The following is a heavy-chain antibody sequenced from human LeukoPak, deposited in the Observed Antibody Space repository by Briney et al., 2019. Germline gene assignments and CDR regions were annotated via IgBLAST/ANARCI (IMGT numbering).Heavy chain of an antibody. Sequence: PGGSLRLSCAASGLTFSGYGMHWVRQAPGKGLEWVAFIRYDGSNKYYADSGKGRFTISRDNSKNTLYLQMNSLRAEDTAVYYCAKDEHSGYDYEPGSEVGERYYYYMDVWGKGTTVTISS. J-gene: IGHJ6*03. CDR1: GLTFSGYG. V-gene: IGHV3-30*02. CDR2: IRYDGSNK. D-gene: IGHD5-12*01. CDR3: AKDEHSGYDYEPGSEVGERYYYYMDV.